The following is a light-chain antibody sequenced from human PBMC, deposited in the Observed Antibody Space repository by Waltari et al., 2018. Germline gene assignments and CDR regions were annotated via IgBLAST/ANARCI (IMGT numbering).Light chain of an antibody. J-gene: IGKJ4*01. V-gene: IGKV3-20*01. CDR2: GAS. Sequence: EIVLTQSPGTLSLSPGERATLSCRASQTIRTTYLAWYQQKPGQAPTLLIDGASSRANCIPDRFSGSGSWTDFSLTISSLEPEDFAVYYCQQYDISPLTFGGGTKVEIK. CDR3: QQYDISPLT. CDR1: QTIRTTY.